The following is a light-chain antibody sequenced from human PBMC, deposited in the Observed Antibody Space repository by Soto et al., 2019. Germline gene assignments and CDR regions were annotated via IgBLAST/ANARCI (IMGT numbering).Light chain of an antibody. CDR2: AAS. J-gene: IGKJ3*01. V-gene: IGKV1-8*01. Sequence: AIRMTQSPSSISASTGDTVTITYRASQGVSTHLAWYQQKPGKAPKLLIYAASTLQIGVPSRFSGSGSGTDFTLTITSLQSEDFATYYCQQYYFYAHTFGPGTKVDIK. CDR3: QQYYFYAHT. CDR1: QGVSTH.